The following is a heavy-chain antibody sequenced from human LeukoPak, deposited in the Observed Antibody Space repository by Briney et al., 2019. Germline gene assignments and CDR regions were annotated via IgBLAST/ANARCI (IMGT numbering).Heavy chain of an antibody. V-gene: IGHV3-23*01. J-gene: IGHJ4*02. D-gene: IGHD3-3*01. Sequence: QSGGSLRLSCAASGFTFSSYAMSWVRQAPGKGLEWVSAISGSGGSTYYADSVKGRFTTSRDNSKNTLYLQMNSLRAEDTAVYYCAKDRGFWSGYYSVLDYWGQGTLVTVSS. CDR1: GFTFSSYA. CDR2: ISGSGGST. CDR3: AKDRGFWSGYYSVLDY.